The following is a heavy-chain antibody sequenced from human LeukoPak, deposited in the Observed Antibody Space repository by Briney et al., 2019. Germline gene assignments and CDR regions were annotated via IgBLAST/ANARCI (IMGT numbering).Heavy chain of an antibody. V-gene: IGHV3-49*03. Sequence: PGGSLRLSCAASGFTFSDYNMSWIRQAPGKGLEWVGFIRSRTYGGTTEYAASVKGRFTISRDDSKTIAYLQMNSLKTEDTAVYYCTSGAAEFDYWGQGTLVTVSS. CDR1: GFTFSDYN. CDR3: TSGAAEFDY. D-gene: IGHD6-13*01. J-gene: IGHJ4*02. CDR2: IRSRTYGGTT.